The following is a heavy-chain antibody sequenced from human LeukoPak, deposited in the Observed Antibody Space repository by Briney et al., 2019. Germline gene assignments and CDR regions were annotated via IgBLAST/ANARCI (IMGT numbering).Heavy chain of an antibody. D-gene: IGHD3-10*01. J-gene: IGHJ4*02. CDR2: IYTSGST. CDR3: ARRRFGELRRFDY. Sequence: SETLSLTCTVSGGSISSGSYYWSWIRQPAGKGLEWIGRIYTSGSTNYNPSLKSRVTISVDTSKNQFSLKLSSVTAADTAVYYCARRRFGELRRFDYWGQGTLVTVSS. V-gene: IGHV4-61*02. CDR1: GGSISSGSYY.